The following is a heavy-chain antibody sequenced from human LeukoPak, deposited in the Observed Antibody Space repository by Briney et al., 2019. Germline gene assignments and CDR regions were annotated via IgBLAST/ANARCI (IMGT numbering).Heavy chain of an antibody. CDR1: GFTFSTYV. D-gene: IGHD2-15*01. Sequence: GRSLRLSCVASGFTFSTYVMNWVRQAPGKGLEWVSGISGSGGTLYYADSVKGRFTISRDNSKNTLYLQMNSLRAEDTAVYYCAKDLISGDWFDPWGQGTLVTVSS. CDR2: ISGSGGTL. CDR3: AKDLISGDWFDP. V-gene: IGHV3-23*01. J-gene: IGHJ5*02.